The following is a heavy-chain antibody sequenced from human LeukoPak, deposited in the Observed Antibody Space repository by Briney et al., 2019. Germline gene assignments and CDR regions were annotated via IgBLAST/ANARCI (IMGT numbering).Heavy chain of an antibody. CDR3: ARVTAGGSSWPGEL. Sequence: SETLSLTCTVSGGSISSGSYYWSWIRQPAGKGLEWIGRIYTSGSTNYNPSLKSRVTISVDTSKNQFSLKLSSVTAADTAVYYCARVTAGGSSWPGELWGQGTLVTVSS. V-gene: IGHV4-61*02. J-gene: IGHJ4*02. CDR2: IYTSGST. CDR1: GGSISSGSYY. D-gene: IGHD6-13*01.